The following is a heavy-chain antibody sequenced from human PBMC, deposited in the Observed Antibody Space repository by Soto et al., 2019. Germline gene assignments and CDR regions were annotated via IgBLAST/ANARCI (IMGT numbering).Heavy chain of an antibody. D-gene: IGHD3-3*01. Sequence: SETLSLTFGVSGGSISSGGYSWSWIRQPPGKGLEWIGYIYHSGSTYYNPSLKSRVTISVDRSKNQFSLKLSSVTAADTAVYYCAIHFGRYDFLCFYSPLGYGMDVWGQGTTVTVSS. J-gene: IGHJ6*02. V-gene: IGHV4-30-2*01. CDR1: GGSISSGGYS. CDR3: AIHFGRYDFLCFYSPLGYGMDV. CDR2: IYHSGST.